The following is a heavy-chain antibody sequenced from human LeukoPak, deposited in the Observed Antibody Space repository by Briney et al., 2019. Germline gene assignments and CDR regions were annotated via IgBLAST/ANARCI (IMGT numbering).Heavy chain of an antibody. J-gene: IGHJ4*02. Sequence: SVKVSCKASGGTFSSYAISWLRQAPGQGLEWMGGIIPIFGTANYAQKFQGRVTITTDESTSTAYMELSSLRSEDTAVYYCASGYSYGYDTPIDYWGQGTLVTVSS. CDR3: ASGYSYGYDTPIDY. CDR1: GGTFSSYA. D-gene: IGHD5-18*01. CDR2: IIPIFGTA. V-gene: IGHV1-69*05.